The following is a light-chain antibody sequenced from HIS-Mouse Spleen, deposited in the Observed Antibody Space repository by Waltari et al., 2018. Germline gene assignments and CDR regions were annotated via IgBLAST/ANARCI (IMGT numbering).Light chain of an antibody. Sequence: DIQLTQSPSFLSASVGDIVTITCRASQGISSYLAWSQQKPGKAPKLLIYAASTLQSGVPSRFSGSGSGTEFTLTISSLQPEDFATYYCQQLNSYPPTFGQGTKVEIK. CDR1: QGISSY. CDR2: AAS. J-gene: IGKJ1*01. V-gene: IGKV1-9*01. CDR3: QQLNSYPPT.